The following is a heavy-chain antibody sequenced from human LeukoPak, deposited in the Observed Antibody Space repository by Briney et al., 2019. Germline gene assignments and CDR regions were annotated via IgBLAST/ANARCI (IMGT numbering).Heavy chain of an antibody. CDR2: INHSGST. D-gene: IGHD5-12*01. J-gene: IGHJ4*02. CDR1: GGSFSGYY. CDR3: ARDLRGYSGYDYRYFDY. V-gene: IGHV4-34*01. Sequence: SETLSLTCAVYGGSFSGYYWSWIRQPPGKGLEWIGEINHSGSTNYNPSLKSRVTISVDTSKNLFSLKLSSVTAADTAVYYCARDLRGYSGYDYRYFDYWGQGTLVTVSS.